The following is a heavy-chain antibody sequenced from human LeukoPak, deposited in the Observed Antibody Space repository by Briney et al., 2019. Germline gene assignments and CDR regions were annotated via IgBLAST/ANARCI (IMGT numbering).Heavy chain of an antibody. CDR3: ARQGGGNYGSLFFDY. J-gene: IGHJ4*02. V-gene: IGHV1-46*01. D-gene: IGHD3-10*01. CDR2: INISSGTT. Sequence: EASVKVSCKASGYTFTTYFIHWVRQAPGQGLEWMGIINISSGTTTNAQKFQGRVTMTRDTSTGIVYMELSSLRSDDTAVYYCARQGGGNYGSLFFDYWGQGTLVTVSS. CDR1: GYTFTTYF.